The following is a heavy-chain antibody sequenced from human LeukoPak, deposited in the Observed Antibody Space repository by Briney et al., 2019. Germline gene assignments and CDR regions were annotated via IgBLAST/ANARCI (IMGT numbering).Heavy chain of an antibody. V-gene: IGHV3-48*03. CDR2: ISSSGSTI. Sequence: GGSLRLSCAASGFTFSSYEMNWVRQAPGKGLEWVSYISSSGSTIYYADSVKGRFTISRDNAKNSLYLQMNSLRAEDTAVYYCARDPLRWGGAVAGDPYFDYWGQGTLVTVSS. D-gene: IGHD6-19*01. CDR1: GFTFSSYE. J-gene: IGHJ4*02. CDR3: ARDPLRWGGAVAGDPYFDY.